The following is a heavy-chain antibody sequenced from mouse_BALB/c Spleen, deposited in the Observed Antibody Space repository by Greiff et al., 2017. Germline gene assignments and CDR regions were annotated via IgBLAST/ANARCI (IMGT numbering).Heavy chain of an antibody. J-gene: IGHJ4*01. D-gene: IGHD2-4*01. CDR1: GYTFTSYW. Sequence: QVQLQQPGAELVKPGASVKLSCKASGYTFTSYWMHWVKQRPGQGLEWIGEIDPSDSYTNYNQKFKGKATLTVDKSSSTAYMQLSSLTSEDSAVYYSARGDYEGAMDDWGQGTSVTVSS. CDR2: IDPSDSYT. CDR3: ARGDYEGAMDD. V-gene: IGHV1-69*02.